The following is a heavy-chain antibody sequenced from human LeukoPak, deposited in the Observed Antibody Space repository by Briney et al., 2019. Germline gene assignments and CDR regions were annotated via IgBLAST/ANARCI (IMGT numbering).Heavy chain of an antibody. V-gene: IGHV3-74*01. CDR2: IDNDGRGT. J-gene: IGHJ4*02. Sequence: TGGSLRLSCAASGFTFSSYAMSWVRQAPGKGLEWVSRIDNDGRGTSYADSVKGRFTISRDNAKNRLYLQMNSLRAEDTAVYYCASLNYGPDYWGQGTLVTVSS. D-gene: IGHD3-16*01. CDR3: ASLNYGPDY. CDR1: GFTFSSYA.